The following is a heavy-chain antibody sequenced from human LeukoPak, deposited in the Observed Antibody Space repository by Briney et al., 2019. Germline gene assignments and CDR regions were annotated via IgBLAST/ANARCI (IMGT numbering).Heavy chain of an antibody. D-gene: IGHD3-3*01. V-gene: IGHV3-30*03. CDR1: GFIFSNFG. CDR3: AREVYDFWSGYYPYFDY. CDR2: ISNDGSNL. J-gene: IGHJ4*02. Sequence: GGSLRLSCAASGFIFSNFGMHWVRQAPGKGLEWVTVISNDGSNLYYAGSVRGRFTISRDNSKNTLYLEMNSLRAEDTAVYYCAREVYDFWSGYYPYFDYWGQGTLVTVSS.